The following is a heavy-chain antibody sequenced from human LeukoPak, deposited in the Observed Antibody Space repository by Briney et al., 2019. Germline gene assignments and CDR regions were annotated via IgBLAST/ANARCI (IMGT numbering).Heavy chain of an antibody. V-gene: IGHV4-34*01. Sequence: SETLSLTCAVSGGSFSGYYWTWIRQPPGKGLEWIGEINHSGSANYNPSLMSRVTISLDTSKSHFSLNLSSVTAADTAVYYCARGQGTVTTHWGQGTLVTVSS. J-gene: IGHJ4*02. CDR3: ARGQGTVTTH. CDR2: INHSGSA. D-gene: IGHD4-11*01. CDR1: GGSFSGYY.